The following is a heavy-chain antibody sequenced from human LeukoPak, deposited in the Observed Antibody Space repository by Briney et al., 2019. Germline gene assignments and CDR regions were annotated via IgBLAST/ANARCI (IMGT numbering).Heavy chain of an antibody. J-gene: IGHJ4*02. Sequence: GGSLRLSCAASGFTFSSYSMNWARQAPGKGLEWVSHITASGTAMFYADSVRGRFTISRDNAKNSLYLQMNSLRDEDTAVYYCASSGSYRFDYWGQGTLVTVSS. CDR2: ITASGTAM. D-gene: IGHD1-26*01. CDR1: GFTFSSYS. V-gene: IGHV3-48*02. CDR3: ASSGSYRFDY.